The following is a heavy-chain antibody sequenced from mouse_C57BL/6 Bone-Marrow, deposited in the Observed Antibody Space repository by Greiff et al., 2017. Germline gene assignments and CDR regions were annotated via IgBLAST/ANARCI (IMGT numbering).Heavy chain of an antibody. CDR1: GYTFTSYT. CDR3: ARGLLYYYAMDY. J-gene: IGHJ4*01. CDR2: INPSSGYT. D-gene: IGHD6-1*01. Sequence: VQLQQSGAELARPGASVKMSCKASGYTFTSYTMHWVKQRPGQGLEWIGYINPSSGYTKYNQKFKDKATLTADKSSSTAYMQRSSLTSEDSAVYYCARGLLYYYAMDYWGQGTSVTVSS. V-gene: IGHV1-4*01.